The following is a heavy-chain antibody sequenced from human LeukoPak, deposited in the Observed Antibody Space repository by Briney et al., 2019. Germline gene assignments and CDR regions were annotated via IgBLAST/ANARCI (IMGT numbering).Heavy chain of an antibody. CDR3: ARSKRNGFDI. Sequence: GGSLRLSCTASGFTFDNFAMHWVRQAPGKGLEWVAVIFYDGTIYYYADSVKGRFTISRDNAKNSLYLQMNSLRAEDTAMYYCARSKRNGFDIWGQGTMVTVSS. CDR1: GFTFDNFA. J-gene: IGHJ3*02. V-gene: IGHV3-30*04. CDR2: IFYDGTIY.